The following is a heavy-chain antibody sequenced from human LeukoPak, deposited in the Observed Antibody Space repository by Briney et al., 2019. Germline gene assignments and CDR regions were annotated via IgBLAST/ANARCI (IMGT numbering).Heavy chain of an antibody. D-gene: IGHD3-10*01. CDR3: ARDDVRGDFYYYYYGMDV. Sequence: PGRSLRLSCAASGXTFSSYSMNWVRQAPGKGLEWVSSISSSSSYIYYADLVKGRFTISRDNAKNSLYLQMNSLRAEDTAVYYCARDDVRGDFYYYYYGMDVWGQGTTVTVSS. J-gene: IGHJ6*02. CDR2: ISSSSSYI. CDR1: GXTFSSYS. V-gene: IGHV3-21*01.